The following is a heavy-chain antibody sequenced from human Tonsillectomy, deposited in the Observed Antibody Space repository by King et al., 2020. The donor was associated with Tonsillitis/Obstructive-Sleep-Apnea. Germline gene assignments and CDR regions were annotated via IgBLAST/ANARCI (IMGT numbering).Heavy chain of an antibody. CDR3: AKDRGDYGGNSGFVY. Sequence: VQLVESGGGLVQPGRSLRLSCAASGFTFDVYAMHWVRQAPGKGLEWVSGISWNSGSIGYADSVKGRFTISRDNAKNSLYLQMNSLRAEDTALYYCAKDRGDYGGNSGFVYWGQGTLVTVSS. J-gene: IGHJ4*02. CDR1: GFTFDVYA. V-gene: IGHV3-9*01. CDR2: ISWNSGSI. D-gene: IGHD4-23*01.